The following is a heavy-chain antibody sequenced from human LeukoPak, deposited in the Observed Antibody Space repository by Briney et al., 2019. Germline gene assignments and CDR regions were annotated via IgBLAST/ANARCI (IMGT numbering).Heavy chain of an antibody. V-gene: IGHV1-2*02. D-gene: IGHD6-13*01. J-gene: IGHJ5*02. Sequence: ASVKVSCKASGYTFTGYYMHWVRQAPGQGLEWMGWINPNSGGTNYAQKFQGRVTMTRDTSISTAYMELSRLRSDDTAVYYCARDIAAAYNWFGPWGQGTLVTVSS. CDR2: INPNSGGT. CDR1: GYTFTGYY. CDR3: ARDIAAAYNWFGP.